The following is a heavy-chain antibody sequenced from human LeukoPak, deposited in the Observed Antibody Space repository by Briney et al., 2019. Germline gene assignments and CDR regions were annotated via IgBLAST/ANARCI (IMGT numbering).Heavy chain of an antibody. CDR1: GGSISTYY. D-gene: IGHD3-10*01. Sequence: SETLSLTCSVSGGSISTYYWSWIRQSPGKGLEWIGYIYNTVNTNSKYNPSLRSRVTISVDTSKNQFSLKLSSVTAADTAVYYCARGPNYYGSGSYRGSWFDPWGQGTLVTVSS. J-gene: IGHJ5*02. CDR2: IYNTVNT. CDR3: ARGPNYYGSGSYRGSWFDP. V-gene: IGHV4-59*12.